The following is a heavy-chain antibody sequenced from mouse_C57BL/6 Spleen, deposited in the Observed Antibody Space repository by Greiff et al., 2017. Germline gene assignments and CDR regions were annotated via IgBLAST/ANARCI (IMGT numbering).Heavy chain of an antibody. J-gene: IGHJ2*01. CDR1: GYSFTGYY. CDR3: ARSGY. V-gene: IGHV1-42*01. Sequence: EVQRVESGPELVKPGASVKISCKASGYSFTGYYMNWVKQSPEKSLEWIGEINPSTGGTTYNQKFKAKATLTVDKSSSTAYMQLKSLISEDSAVYYCARSGYWGQGTTLTVSS. CDR2: INPSTGGT.